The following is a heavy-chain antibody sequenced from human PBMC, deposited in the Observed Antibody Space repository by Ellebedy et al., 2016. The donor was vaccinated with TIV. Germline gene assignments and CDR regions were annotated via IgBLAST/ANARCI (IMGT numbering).Heavy chain of an antibody. Sequence: SGPTLVKPTQTLTLTCTFSGFSLSTSGMCVSWIRQPPGKALEWLALIDWDDDKYYSTSLKTRLTISKDTSKNQVVLTMTNMDPVDTATYYCARTEVRYYDSSGYYDYWGQGTLVTVSS. CDR3: ARTEVRYYDSSGYYDY. CDR2: IDWDDDK. V-gene: IGHV2-70*01. D-gene: IGHD3-22*01. CDR1: GFSLSTSGMC. J-gene: IGHJ4*02.